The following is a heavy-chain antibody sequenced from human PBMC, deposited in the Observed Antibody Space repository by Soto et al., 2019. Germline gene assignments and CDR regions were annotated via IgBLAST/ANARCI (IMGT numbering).Heavy chain of an antibody. Sequence: GGSLRLSCAASGFTFSSYGMHWVRQAPGKGLEWVAVIWYDGSNKYYANSVKGRFTISRDNSKNTLYLQMNSLRAEDTAVYYCARDYILTCYRVSEMDVWGQGTTVTASS. CDR3: ARDYILTCYRVSEMDV. D-gene: IGHD3-9*01. CDR2: IWYDGSNK. V-gene: IGHV3-33*01. CDR1: GFTFSSYG. J-gene: IGHJ6*02.